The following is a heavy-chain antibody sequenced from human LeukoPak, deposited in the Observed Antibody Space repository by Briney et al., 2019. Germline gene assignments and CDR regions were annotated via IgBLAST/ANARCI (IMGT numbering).Heavy chain of an antibody. D-gene: IGHD4-11*01. CDR2: LYSSGSA. V-gene: IGHV4-39*01. CDR3: SRPVTAVNWFDP. CDR1: GGSISSSSYY. Sequence: QSSETLSLTCTVSGGSISSSSYYWGWIRPPPGKGLEWIGSLYSSGSAYYSPSLKRRVTISVDTSKNQFALKLSSVTAADTAVYYCSRPVTAVNWFDPWGQGNLVTVSS. J-gene: IGHJ5*02.